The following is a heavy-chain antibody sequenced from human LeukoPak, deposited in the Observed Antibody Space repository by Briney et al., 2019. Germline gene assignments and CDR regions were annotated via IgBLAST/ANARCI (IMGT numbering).Heavy chain of an antibody. V-gene: IGHV3-23*01. CDR2: ISGSGGST. CDR3: AKAERRYCSGGSCSINGY. D-gene: IGHD2-15*01. CDR1: GFTFSSYA. Sequence: GGSLRLSRAASGFTFSSYAMSWVRQAPGKGLEWVSAISGSGGSTYYADSVKGRFTISRDNSKNTLYLQMNSLRAEDTAVYNCAKAERRYCSGGSCSINGYWGQGTLVTVSS. J-gene: IGHJ4*02.